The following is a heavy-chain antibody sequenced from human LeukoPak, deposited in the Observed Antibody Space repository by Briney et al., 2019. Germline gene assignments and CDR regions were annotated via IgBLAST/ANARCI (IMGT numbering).Heavy chain of an antibody. CDR3: ARDVGATKGPYYFDY. CDR2: IYHSGST. Sequence: PSETLSLTCAVSGYSISSGYYWGWIRQPPGKGLEGIGSIYHSGSTYYNPSLKSRVTISVDTSKNQFSLKLSSVTAADTAVYYCARDVGATKGPYYFDYWGQGTLVTVSS. D-gene: IGHD1-26*01. CDR1: GYSISSGYY. J-gene: IGHJ4*02. V-gene: IGHV4-38-2*02.